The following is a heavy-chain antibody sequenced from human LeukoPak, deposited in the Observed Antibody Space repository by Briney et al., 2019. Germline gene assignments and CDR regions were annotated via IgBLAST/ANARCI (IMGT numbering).Heavy chain of an antibody. J-gene: IGHJ6*02. CDR1: GGSISSSSYY. CDR2: IYYSGST. CDR3: ARDWGYDILKKVDYGMDV. D-gene: IGHD3-9*01. Sequence: SETLSLTCTVSGGSISSSSYYWGWIRQPPGKGLEWIGSIYYSGSTYYNPSLKSRVTISVDTSKNQFSLKLSSVTAADTAVYYCARDWGYDILKKVDYGMDVWGQGTTVTVSS. V-gene: IGHV4-39*07.